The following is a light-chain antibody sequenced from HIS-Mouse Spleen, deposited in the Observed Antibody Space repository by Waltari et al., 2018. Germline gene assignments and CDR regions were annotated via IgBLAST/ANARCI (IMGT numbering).Light chain of an antibody. Sequence: QLVLTQSPSASASLGASVKLTCTLSSGHSSYAIAWHPQQPEKGPRYLMKLNSDGSHSKGDGIPDRFSGSSSGAERYLTISSLQSEDEADYYCQTWGPVVFGGGTKLTVL. CDR3: QTWGPVV. V-gene: IGLV4-69*01. CDR2: LNSDGSH. CDR1: SGHSSYA. J-gene: IGLJ2*01.